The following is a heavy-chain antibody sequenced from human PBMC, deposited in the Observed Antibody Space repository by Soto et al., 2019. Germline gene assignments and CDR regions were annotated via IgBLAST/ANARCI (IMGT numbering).Heavy chain of an antibody. CDR2: ISSSSSYI. J-gene: IGHJ4*02. V-gene: IGHV3-21*01. CDR3: ARVSWSSGWSKFYY. Sequence: GGSLRLSCAASGFTFSSYSMNWVRQAPGKGLEWVSSISSSSSYIYYADSVKGRFTISRDNAKNSLYLQMNSLRAEDTAVYYCARVSWSSGWSKFYYRGQRTPVPVSS. CDR1: GFTFSSYS. D-gene: IGHD6-19*01.